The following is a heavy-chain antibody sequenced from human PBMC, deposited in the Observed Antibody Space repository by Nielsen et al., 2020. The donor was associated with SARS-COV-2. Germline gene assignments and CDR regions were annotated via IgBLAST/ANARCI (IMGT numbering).Heavy chain of an antibody. CDR3: AKDLLAVAVPY. D-gene: IGHD6-19*01. Sequence: GGSLRPSCAASGFTFDDYAMHWVRQAPGKGLEWVSGISWNSGSIGYADSVKGRFTISRDNAKNSLYLQMNSLRTEDTALYYCAKDLLAVAVPYWGQGTLVTVSS. J-gene: IGHJ4*02. CDR1: GFTFDDYA. CDR2: ISWNSGSI. V-gene: IGHV3-9*01.